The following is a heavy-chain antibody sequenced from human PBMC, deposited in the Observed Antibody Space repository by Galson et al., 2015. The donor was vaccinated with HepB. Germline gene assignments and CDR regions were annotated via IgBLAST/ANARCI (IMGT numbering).Heavy chain of an antibody. D-gene: IGHD6-19*01. CDR1: GFTFSSYW. V-gene: IGHV3-7*03. CDR3: ARALSVAGPLELYNWFDP. Sequence: SLRLSCATSGFTFSSYWMSWVRQAPGKGLEWVANIKQDGSEKYYVDSVKGRFTISRDNAKNSLYLQMNSLRAEDTAVYYCARALSVAGPLELYNWFDPWGQGTLVTVSS. CDR2: IKQDGSEK. J-gene: IGHJ5*02.